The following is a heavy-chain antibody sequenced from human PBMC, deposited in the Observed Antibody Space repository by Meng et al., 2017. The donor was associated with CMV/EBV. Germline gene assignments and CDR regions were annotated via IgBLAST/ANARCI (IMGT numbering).Heavy chain of an antibody. Sequence: SETLSLTCTVSGGSVSSGSYYWSWIRQPPGKGLEWIGYIYYSGSTNYNPSLKSRVTISVDTSKNQFSPKLSSVTAADTAVYYCARWAHSSSRFDYWGQGTLVTVSS. D-gene: IGHD6-13*01. J-gene: IGHJ4*02. CDR1: GGSVSSGSYY. CDR2: IYYSGST. CDR3: ARWAHSSSRFDY. V-gene: IGHV4-61*01.